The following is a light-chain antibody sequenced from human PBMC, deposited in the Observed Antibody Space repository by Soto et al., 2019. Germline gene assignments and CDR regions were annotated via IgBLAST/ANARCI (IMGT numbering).Light chain of an antibody. V-gene: IGKV3-20*01. CDR3: QQSYSTPLT. Sequence: EIVFTECPGTLSLSPGARANHYCRVSQSVSSSYLAWYQQKPVQAPRLLIYGASIRATGIPDRFSGSGSGTDFTLTISSLQPEDFATYYCQQSYSTPLTFGQGTRLEIK. CDR2: GAS. J-gene: IGKJ5*01. CDR1: QSVSSSY.